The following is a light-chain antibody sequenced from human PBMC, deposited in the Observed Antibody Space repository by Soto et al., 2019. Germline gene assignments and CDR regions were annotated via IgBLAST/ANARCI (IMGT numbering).Light chain of an antibody. J-gene: IGKJ5*01. CDR1: QSISNW. Sequence: DIQMTQSPSTLSASVGDRVIVTCRASQSISNWLAWYQQKPGKAPKLLIYAASSLQSGVPSRFSGSGSGTDFTLTISSLQPEDFATYYCQQSYSTLGFGQGTRLEIK. V-gene: IGKV1-39*01. CDR3: QQSYSTLG. CDR2: AAS.